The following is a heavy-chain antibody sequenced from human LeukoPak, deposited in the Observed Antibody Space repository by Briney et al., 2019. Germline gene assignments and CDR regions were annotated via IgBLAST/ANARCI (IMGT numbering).Heavy chain of an antibody. CDR2: ISSGSSSSSYT. Sequence: GGSLRLSCAASGFTFSSYSMNWVRQAPGKGLEWVSSISSGSSSSSYTYYADSVKGRFTISRDNAKNSLFLQMDSLRAEDTAVCYCAKPRTNDYGGNFDCWGQGTLVTVSS. D-gene: IGHD4-23*01. V-gene: IGHV3-21*06. CDR3: AKPRTNDYGGNFDC. CDR1: GFTFSSYS. J-gene: IGHJ4*02.